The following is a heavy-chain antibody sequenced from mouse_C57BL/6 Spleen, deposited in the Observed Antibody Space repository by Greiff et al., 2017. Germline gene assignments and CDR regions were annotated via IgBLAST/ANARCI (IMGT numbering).Heavy chain of an antibody. V-gene: IGHV5-17*01. CDR3: ASRNWDVRYFDV. J-gene: IGHJ1*03. D-gene: IGHD4-1*02. Sequence: DVKLVESGGGLVKPGGSLKLSCAASGFTFSDYGMHWVRQAPEKGLEWVAYISSGSSTIYYADTVKGRFTISRDNAKNTLFLQMTSLRSEDTAMYYCASRNWDVRYFDVWGTGTTVTVSS. CDR1: GFTFSDYG. CDR2: ISSGSSTI.